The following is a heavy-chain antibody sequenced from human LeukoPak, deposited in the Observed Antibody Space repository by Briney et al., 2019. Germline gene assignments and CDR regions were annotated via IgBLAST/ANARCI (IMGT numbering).Heavy chain of an antibody. CDR2: INHSGST. CDR3: ASGGAAAGRALWYFDL. Sequence: PSETLSLTCAVYGGSFSGYYWSWIRQPPGKGLEWIGEINHSGSTNYNPSLKSRVTISVDTSKNQFSLKLSSVTAADTAVYYCASGGAAAGRALWYFDLWGRGTLVTVSS. D-gene: IGHD6-13*01. J-gene: IGHJ2*01. V-gene: IGHV4-34*01. CDR1: GGSFSGYY.